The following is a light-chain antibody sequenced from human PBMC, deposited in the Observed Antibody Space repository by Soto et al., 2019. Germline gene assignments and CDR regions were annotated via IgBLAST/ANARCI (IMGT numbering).Light chain of an antibody. Sequence: QSVLTQPASVSGSPGQSITISCTGTSSDIGGYNYVSWYQQHPGKAPKLMIYEVSNRPSGVSNRFSGSKSDNTASLTISGLQAEDEADYYCTSYTSSSTNYVFGTGTKLTVL. V-gene: IGLV2-14*01. CDR3: TSYTSSSTNYV. CDR1: SSDIGGYNY. J-gene: IGLJ1*01. CDR2: EVS.